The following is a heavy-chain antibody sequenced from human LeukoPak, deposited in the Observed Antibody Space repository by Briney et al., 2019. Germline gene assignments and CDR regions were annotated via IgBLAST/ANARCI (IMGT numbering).Heavy chain of an antibody. J-gene: IGHJ4*02. V-gene: IGHV3-30*04. CDR1: GFTFSSYA. CDR3: ARGLYGSPGDY. D-gene: IGHD1-26*01. Sequence: GGSLRLSCAASGFTFSSYAMHWVRQAPGKGLEWVALIPYDGSNKYYADSVKGRFTVSRDNSKNTLYLQMNSLRAEDTAVYYCARGLYGSPGDYWGQGTLVTVSS. CDR2: IPYDGSNK.